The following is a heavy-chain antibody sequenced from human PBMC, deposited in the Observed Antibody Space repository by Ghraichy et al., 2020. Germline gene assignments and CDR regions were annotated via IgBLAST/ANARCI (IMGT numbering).Heavy chain of an antibody. Sequence: SETLSLTCTVSGSSVGSHYWSWIRQPPGKGLEWIGDMSYIGSTNYNPSLKSRLTISLDTSKNQFSLRLTSVTAADTAVYYCARSLSALDSGDSWGQGILVTVSS. J-gene: IGHJ4*02. CDR3: ARSLSALDSGDS. D-gene: IGHD3-3*01. CDR1: GSSVGSHY. CDR2: MSYIGST. V-gene: IGHV4-59*02.